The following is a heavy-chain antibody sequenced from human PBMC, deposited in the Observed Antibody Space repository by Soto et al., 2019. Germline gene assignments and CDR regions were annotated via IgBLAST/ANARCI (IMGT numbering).Heavy chain of an antibody. Sequence: QVQLVESGGGVVQPGRSLRLSCAASGFTFSSYGMHWVRQAPGKGLEWVAVISYDGSNKYYADSVKGRFTISRDNSKNTLYLQMNSLRAEDTAVYYCANDAPPGGTTVTPVDYWGQGTLVTVSS. J-gene: IGHJ4*02. CDR2: ISYDGSNK. CDR1: GFTFSSYG. CDR3: ANDAPPGGTTVTPVDY. D-gene: IGHD4-17*01. V-gene: IGHV3-30*18.